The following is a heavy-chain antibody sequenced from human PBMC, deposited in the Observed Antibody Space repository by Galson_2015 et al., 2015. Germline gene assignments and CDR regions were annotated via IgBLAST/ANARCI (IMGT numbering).Heavy chain of an antibody. J-gene: IGHJ3*02. Sequence: SVKVSCKASGYTFTSYFIHWVRQAPGQGLEWMGIINPSNGDTKYAQKFQGRVTMTRDTSTSTVYMELSSLRSEDTAVYYCARGLGDSGSYSAFDIWGQGTMVTVSS. CDR2: INPSNGDT. CDR1: GYTFTSYF. CDR3: ARGLGDSGSYSAFDI. V-gene: IGHV1-46*01. D-gene: IGHD3-10*01.